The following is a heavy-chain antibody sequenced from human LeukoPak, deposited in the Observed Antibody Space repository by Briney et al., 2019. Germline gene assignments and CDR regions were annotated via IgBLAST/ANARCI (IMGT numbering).Heavy chain of an antibody. J-gene: IGHJ4*02. V-gene: IGHV4-39*07. CDR3: ARWRASRLFDY. Sequence: SETLSLTCTVSGGSISSSSYYWGWIRQPPGKGLEWIGSIYYSGSTYYNPSLKSRVTISVDTSKNQFSLKLSSVTAADAAVYYCARWRASRLFDYWGQGTLVTVSS. CDR2: IYYSGST. CDR1: GGSISSSSYY. D-gene: IGHD3-3*01.